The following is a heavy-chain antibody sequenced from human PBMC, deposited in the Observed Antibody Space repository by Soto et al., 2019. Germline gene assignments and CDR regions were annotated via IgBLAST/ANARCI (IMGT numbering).Heavy chain of an antibody. CDR3: ARGPPVHYDSLTGENWFDP. Sequence: ASVKVSCKASGYTFTSYAMHWVRQAPGQRLEWMGWINAGNGNTNYAQKLQGRVTMTTDTSTSTAYMELRSLRSDDTAVYYCARGPPVHYDSLTGENWFDPWGQGTLVTVSS. J-gene: IGHJ5*02. D-gene: IGHD3-9*01. CDR2: INAGNGNT. CDR1: GYTFTSYA. V-gene: IGHV1-3*01.